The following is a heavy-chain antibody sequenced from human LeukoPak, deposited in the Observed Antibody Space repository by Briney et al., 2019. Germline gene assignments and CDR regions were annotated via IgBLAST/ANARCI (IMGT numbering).Heavy chain of an antibody. Sequence: GGSLRLSCAASGFTVSSNFLSWARQAPGKGLEWVSVIYSGGSTYYTDSVKGRFTISRDISKNTLYLQMNSLRAEDTAVYYCAREILPSYAFDIWGQGTLVTVSS. V-gene: IGHV3-66*01. CDR1: GFTVSSNF. CDR2: IYSGGST. D-gene: IGHD2/OR15-2a*01. CDR3: AREILPSYAFDI. J-gene: IGHJ3*02.